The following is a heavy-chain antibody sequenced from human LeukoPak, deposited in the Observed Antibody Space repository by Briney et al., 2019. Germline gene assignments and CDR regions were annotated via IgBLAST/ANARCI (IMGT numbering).Heavy chain of an antibody. V-gene: IGHV3-48*01. D-gene: IGHD4-17*01. CDR1: GFTFSNYN. J-gene: IGHJ4*02. Sequence: GGSLRLSCAASGFTFSNYNMNWVRQAPGKGLEWVSYISSSSSTIHYAESVKGRFTISRDNARNSLYLQMNSLRAEDTAVYYCARYPTTVTTAYFDYWGQGTLVTVSS. CDR2: ISSSSSTI. CDR3: ARYPTTVTTAYFDY.